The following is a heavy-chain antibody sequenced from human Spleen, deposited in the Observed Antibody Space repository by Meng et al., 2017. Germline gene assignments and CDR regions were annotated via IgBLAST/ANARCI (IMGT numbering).Heavy chain of an antibody. Sequence: GSGLVWPLCTQSLTWGISGGSFGVISSGWVGQPPGKVLGWIGEANESEDTDYNPSLKSRVTISVDTSKNLFSLSLTSVTAADTAVYYCARGGSGWYSRSYFDYWGQGTLVTVSS. CDR3: ARGGSGWYSRSYFDY. CDR1: GGSFGVIS. D-gene: IGHD6-19*01. J-gene: IGHJ4*02. CDR2: ANESEDT. V-gene: IGHV4-34*01.